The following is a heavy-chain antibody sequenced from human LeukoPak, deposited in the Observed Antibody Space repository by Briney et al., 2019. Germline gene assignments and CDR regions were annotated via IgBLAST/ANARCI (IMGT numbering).Heavy chain of an antibody. J-gene: IGHJ4*02. CDR1: GFTFSSYW. V-gene: IGHV3-7*04. CDR3: ARSLWFGESYY. Sequence: PGGSLRLSCAASGFTFSSYWMSWVRQAPGKGLEWVANIKQDGSEKYYVDSVEGRFTISRDNAKNSLYLQMNSLRAEDTAVYYCARSLWFGESYYWGQGTLVTVSS. D-gene: IGHD3-10*01. CDR2: IKQDGSEK.